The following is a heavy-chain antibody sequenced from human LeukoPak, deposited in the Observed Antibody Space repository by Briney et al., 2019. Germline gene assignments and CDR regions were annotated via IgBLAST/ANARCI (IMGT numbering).Heavy chain of an antibody. CDR2: INHSGST. CDR1: GGSFSGYY. J-gene: IGHJ4*02. V-gene: IGHV4-34*01. Sequence: KTSETLSLTCAVYGGSFSGYYWSWIRQPPGKGLEWIGEINHSGSTNYNPSLKSRVTISVDTSKNQFSLKLSSVTAADTAVYYCARAGLYSSSSVFNFDYWGQGTLVTVSS. CDR3: ARAGLYSSSSVFNFDY. D-gene: IGHD6-6*01.